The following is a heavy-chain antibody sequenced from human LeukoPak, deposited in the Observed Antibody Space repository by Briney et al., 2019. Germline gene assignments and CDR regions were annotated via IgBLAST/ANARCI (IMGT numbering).Heavy chain of an antibody. Sequence: ASVEVSCKASGYTFTSYDINWVRQAPGQGLEWMGWMNPNSGNTGYAQKFQGRVTMTRNTSISTAYMELSSLRSEDTAVYYCARSSSGWHYYYYYYMDVWGKGTTVTISS. CDR3: ARSSSGWHYYYYYYMDV. V-gene: IGHV1-8*01. D-gene: IGHD6-19*01. J-gene: IGHJ6*03. CDR2: MNPNSGNT. CDR1: GYTFTSYD.